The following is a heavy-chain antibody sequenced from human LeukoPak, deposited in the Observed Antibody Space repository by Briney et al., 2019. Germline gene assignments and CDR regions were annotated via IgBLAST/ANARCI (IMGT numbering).Heavy chain of an antibody. CDR2: INPNSGGT. CDR3: ARGEGISITIFGVVLDY. Sequence: GASVKASCKASGYTFTGYYMHWVRQAPGQGLEWMGWINPNSGGTNYAQKFQGRVTMTRDTSISTAYMELSRLRSDDTAVYYCARGEGISITIFGVVLDYWGQGTLVTVSS. J-gene: IGHJ4*02. CDR1: GYTFTGYY. V-gene: IGHV1-2*02. D-gene: IGHD3-3*01.